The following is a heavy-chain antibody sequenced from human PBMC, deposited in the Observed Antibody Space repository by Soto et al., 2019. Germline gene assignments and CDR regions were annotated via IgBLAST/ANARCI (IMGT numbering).Heavy chain of an antibody. CDR3: ARNRVYYIFAGYYTSFDS. D-gene: IGHD3-9*01. V-gene: IGHV4-59*12. CDR1: GGSIINYY. J-gene: IGHJ4*02. Sequence: SETLSLACTVSGGSIINYYWTWIRQPPGKGLEWIGYIYYSGTTNYNPSLKSRVTISVDTSKNQFSLKLSSVTAADTAVYYCARNRVYYIFAGYYTSFDSWGQGTPVPVSA. CDR2: IYYSGTT.